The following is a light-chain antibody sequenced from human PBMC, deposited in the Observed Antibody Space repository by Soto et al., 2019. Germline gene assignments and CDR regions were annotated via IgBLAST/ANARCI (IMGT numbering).Light chain of an antibody. J-gene: IGKJ2*01. Sequence: EIVMTQSPATLSLSQGEIAALSCRASQGINSELAWYQQKPGQPPRLLIYGASTMATGVPARFTGSESGSEFTLTISGLQSEDFAVYYCQQGHNWPLTFGQGTRLEI. V-gene: IGKV3-15*01. CDR3: QQGHNWPLT. CDR2: GAS. CDR1: QGINSE.